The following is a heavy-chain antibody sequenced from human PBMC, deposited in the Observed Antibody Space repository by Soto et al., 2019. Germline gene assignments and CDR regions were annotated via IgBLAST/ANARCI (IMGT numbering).Heavy chain of an antibody. CDR2: FYPSDSWT. Sequence: GESLQISCQGPGFSFSNCWIRWVRQMPGKGLEWIGRFYPSDSWTPSSPSCQGPVTSSADKAISTLYLQWSSLKASDTAMYYCASLGGVGAVNWFGPWGQGTLVTVSS. D-gene: IGHD1-26*01. CDR1: GFSFSNCW. V-gene: IGHV5-10-1*01. J-gene: IGHJ5*02. CDR3: ASLGGVGAVNWFGP.